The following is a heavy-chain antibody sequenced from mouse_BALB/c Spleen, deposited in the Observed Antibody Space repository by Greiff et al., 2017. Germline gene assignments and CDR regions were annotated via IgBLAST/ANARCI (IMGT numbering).Heavy chain of an antibody. V-gene: IGHV1S34*01. Sequence: LVKTGASVKISCKASGYSFTGYYMHWVKQSHGKSLEWIGYISCYNGATSYNQKFKGKATFTVDTSSSTAYMQFNSLTSEDSAVYYCARSDYGYAWFAYWGQGTLVTVSA. CDR1: GYSFTGYY. J-gene: IGHJ3*01. CDR2: ISCYNGAT. D-gene: IGHD2-2*01. CDR3: ARSDYGYAWFAY.